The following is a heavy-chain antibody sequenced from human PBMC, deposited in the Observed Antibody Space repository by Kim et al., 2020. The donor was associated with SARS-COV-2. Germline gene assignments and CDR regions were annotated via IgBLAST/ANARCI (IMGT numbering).Heavy chain of an antibody. CDR2: IYSGGST. CDR1: GFTISSNY. Sequence: GGSLRLSCAASGFTISSNYMSWVRQAPGKGLEWVSVIYSGGSTYYADSVKGRFSISRDNSKNTLYLQLNSLRAEDTAVYYCARDRGDYGGNSPGEYFDYWGQGTLVTVSS. V-gene: IGHV3-66*01. CDR3: ARDRGDYGGNSPGEYFDY. D-gene: IGHD4-17*01. J-gene: IGHJ4*02.